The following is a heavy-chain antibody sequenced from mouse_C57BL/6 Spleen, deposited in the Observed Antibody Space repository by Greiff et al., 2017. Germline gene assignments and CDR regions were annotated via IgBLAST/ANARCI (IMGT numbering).Heavy chain of an antibody. CDR3: ARPIYDGNEGYAMDY. J-gene: IGHJ4*01. CDR1: GYTFTSYG. Sequence: VKLMESGAELARPGASVKLSCKASGYTFTSYGISWVKQRTGQGLEWIGEIYPRSGNTYYNEKFKGKATLTADKSSSTAYMELRSLTSEDSAVYFCARPIYDGNEGYAMDYWGQGTSVTVSS. D-gene: IGHD2-3*01. CDR2: IYPRSGNT. V-gene: IGHV1-81*01.